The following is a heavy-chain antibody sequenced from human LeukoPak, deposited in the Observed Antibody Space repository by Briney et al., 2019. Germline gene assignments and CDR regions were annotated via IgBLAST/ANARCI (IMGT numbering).Heavy chain of an antibody. J-gene: IGHJ4*02. Sequence: GGSLRLSCAASGFTFSSYEMSWVRQAPGKGLEWVAVISAGGGSTYFADSVQGRFTISRDNSKNTLYLQMNSLRVEDTAVYYCARRSYALLYYFDYWGQGTLVTVSS. CDR1: GFTFSSYE. CDR2: ISAGGGST. CDR3: ARRSYALLYYFDY. V-gene: IGHV3-23*01. D-gene: IGHD2-2*01.